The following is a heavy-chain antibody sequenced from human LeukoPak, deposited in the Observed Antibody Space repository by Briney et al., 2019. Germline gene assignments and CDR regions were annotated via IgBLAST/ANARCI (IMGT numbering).Heavy chain of an antibody. CDR2: MNPNSGNT. V-gene: IGHV1-8*02. Sequence: ASVKVSCKASGYTFTGYYMHWVRQAPGQGLEWMGWMNPNSGNTGYAQKFQGRVTMTRNTSISTAYMELSSLRSEDTAVYYCARKIASSWYSQDYYYMDVWGKGTTVTISS. CDR3: ARKIASSWYSQDYYYMDV. CDR1: GYTFTGYY. J-gene: IGHJ6*03. D-gene: IGHD6-13*01.